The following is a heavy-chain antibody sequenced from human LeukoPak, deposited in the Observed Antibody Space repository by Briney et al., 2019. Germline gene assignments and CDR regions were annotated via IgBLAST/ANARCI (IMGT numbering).Heavy chain of an antibody. Sequence: PVRSLRLSCAASGFTVSDYGMHWVRQAPGKGLEWVTVISNEGHVQYYADSVKGRFTISRDNSENTLSLQMNSLRADDTAVYYCTKEGGPMSVATERYSFDHWGRGTLVTVSS. D-gene: IGHD5-12*01. V-gene: IGHV3-30*18. CDR1: GFTVSDYG. CDR2: ISNEGHVQ. CDR3: TKEGGPMSVATERYSFDH. J-gene: IGHJ4*02.